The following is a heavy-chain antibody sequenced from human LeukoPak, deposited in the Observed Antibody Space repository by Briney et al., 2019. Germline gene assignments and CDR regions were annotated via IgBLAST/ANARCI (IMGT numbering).Heavy chain of an antibody. CDR3: ARDTPSSGFDY. D-gene: IGHD3-10*01. Sequence: GGSLRLSCAASGFTVSSNYMSWVRQAPGKGLEWVSVIYSGGSTYYADSVKGRFSISRDNSKNTVNLQMNSLRPEDTAVYYCARDTPSSGFDYWGQGTQVTVSS. CDR2: IYSGGST. CDR1: GFTVSSNY. J-gene: IGHJ4*02. V-gene: IGHV3-53*01.